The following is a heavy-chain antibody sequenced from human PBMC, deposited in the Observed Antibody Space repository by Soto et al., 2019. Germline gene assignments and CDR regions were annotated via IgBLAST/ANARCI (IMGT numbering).Heavy chain of an antibody. D-gene: IGHD3-3*01. CDR3: EKEALTWRPYWYFDL. CDR2: ISGDGGST. Sequence: GGSLRLSCAASGFTFEDYAMHWVRKAPGKGLEWVSLISGDGGSTYDADSVKGRFTIARDNSKNSLYLQMNSLRTEHTALYCCEKEALTWRPYWYFDLWGRGTLVTVSS. V-gene: IGHV3-43*02. J-gene: IGHJ2*01. CDR1: GFTFEDYA.